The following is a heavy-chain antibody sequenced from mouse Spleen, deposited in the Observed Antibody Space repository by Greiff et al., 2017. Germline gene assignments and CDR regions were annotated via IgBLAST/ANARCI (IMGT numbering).Heavy chain of an antibody. D-gene: IGHD2-5*01. CDR2: INPGSGGT. J-gene: IGHJ2*01. Sequence: VQVVESGAELVRPGTSVKVSCKASGYAFTNYLIEWVKQRPGQGLEWIGVINPGSGGTNYNEKFKGKATLTADKSSSTAYMQLSSLTSEDSAVYFCARKGYYSNYFDYWGQGTTLTVSS. V-gene: IGHV1-54*01. CDR1: GYAFTNYL. CDR3: ARKGYYSNYFDY.